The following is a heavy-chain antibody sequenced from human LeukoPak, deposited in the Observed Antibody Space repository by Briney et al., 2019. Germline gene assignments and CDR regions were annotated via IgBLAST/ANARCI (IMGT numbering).Heavy chain of an antibody. D-gene: IGHD5-12*01. J-gene: IGHJ4*02. Sequence: SETLSLTCAVYGGSFSGYYWSWIRQPPGKGLEWIGEINHSGSTNYNPSLKSRVTISVDTSKNQFSLKLSSVTAADTAVYYCARWLRLYHFDYWGQGTLVTVSS. CDR1: GGSFSGYY. CDR2: INHSGST. CDR3: ARWLRLYHFDY. V-gene: IGHV4-34*01.